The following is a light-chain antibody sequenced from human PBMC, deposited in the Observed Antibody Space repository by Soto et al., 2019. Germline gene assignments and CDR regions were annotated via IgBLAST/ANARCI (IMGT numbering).Light chain of an antibody. Sequence: SVLTQPPSVSGSRGQRVTISCTGSSSNIGAGYDVHWYQQLPGTAPKLLIYGNSNRPSGVPDRFSGSKSGTSASLAITGLQAEDEADYYCQSYDSSLSAPYVFGTGTRSPS. CDR3: QSYDSSLSAPYV. J-gene: IGLJ1*01. CDR1: SSNIGAGYD. V-gene: IGLV1-40*01. CDR2: GNS.